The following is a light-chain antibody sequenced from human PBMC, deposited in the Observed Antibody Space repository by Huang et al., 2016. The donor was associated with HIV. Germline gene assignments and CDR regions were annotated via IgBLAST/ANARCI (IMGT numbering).Light chain of an antibody. CDR2: GTS. V-gene: IGKV3-20*01. Sequence: EVVLTQSPGTLSLSPGERATISCRASQTISSNYFAWYQQKPGQAHRLLIYGTSNRATGIPDRFSGSGSGTDCTLTISRLEPEDFAVYYCQQYGNSPPYTFGQGTTLDIK. CDR3: QQYGNSPPYT. J-gene: IGKJ2*01. CDR1: QTISSNY.